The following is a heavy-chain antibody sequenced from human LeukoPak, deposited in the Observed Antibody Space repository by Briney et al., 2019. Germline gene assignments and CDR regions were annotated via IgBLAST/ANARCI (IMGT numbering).Heavy chain of an antibody. D-gene: IGHD1-20*01. J-gene: IGHJ3*02. CDR1: GGSISSNNYY. Sequence: ASETLSLTCTVSGGSISSNNYYWGWIRQAPGKGLEWVANIKEDGSEKYYVDSVKGRFTISRDNAKNSLYLQMNSLRAEDTAVYYCARDEYNWNVDAFDIWGQGTVVTVSS. CDR2: IKEDGSEK. V-gene: IGHV3-7*01. CDR3: ARDEYNWNVDAFDI.